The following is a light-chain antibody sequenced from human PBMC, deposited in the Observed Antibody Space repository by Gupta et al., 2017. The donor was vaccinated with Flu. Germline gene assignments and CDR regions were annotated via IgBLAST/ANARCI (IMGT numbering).Light chain of an antibody. CDR3: QQDARAPRT. CDR2: AES. J-gene: IGKJ1*01. V-gene: IGKV1-39*01. Sequence: DIEMTQSPSSLSASVGDRVTITCRASQSIRSYLNWYQQRPGKAPKLLIYAESTVRGGVPARISSSGSGTDFTLIITRLPPEDFAKDGCQQDARAPRTCGEGTKVEVK. CDR1: QSIRSY.